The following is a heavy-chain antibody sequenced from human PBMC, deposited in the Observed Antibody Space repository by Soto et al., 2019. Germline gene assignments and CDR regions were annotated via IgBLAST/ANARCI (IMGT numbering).Heavy chain of an antibody. CDR2: ISYDGSNK. J-gene: IGHJ6*02. D-gene: IGHD5-12*01. CDR1: GFTFSSYG. V-gene: IGHV3-30*18. Sequence: GGSLRLSCAASGFTFSSYGMHWVRQAPGKGLEWVAVISYDGSNKYYADSVKGRFTISRDNSKNTLYLQMNSLRAEDTAVYYCAKDQRVATIPDYYYYGMDVWGQGTTVTVSS. CDR3: AKDQRVATIPDYYYYGMDV.